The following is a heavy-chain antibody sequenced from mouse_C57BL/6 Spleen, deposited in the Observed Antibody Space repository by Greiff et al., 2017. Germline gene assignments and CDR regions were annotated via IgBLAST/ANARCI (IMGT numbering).Heavy chain of an antibody. V-gene: IGHV1-69*01. CDR2: IDPSDSYT. J-gene: IGHJ4*01. CDR1: GYTFTSYW. Sequence: QVQLQQPGAELVMPGASVKLSCKASGYTFTSYWMHWVKQRPGQGLEWIGEIDPSDSYTNYNQKFKGKSTLTVEKSSSTAYMQLSSLTSEDSAVYYCARGDYSNPYYAMDYWGQGTSVTVSS. CDR3: ARGDYSNPYYAMDY. D-gene: IGHD2-5*01.